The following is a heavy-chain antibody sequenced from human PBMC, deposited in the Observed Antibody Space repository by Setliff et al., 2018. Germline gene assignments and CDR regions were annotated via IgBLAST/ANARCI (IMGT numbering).Heavy chain of an antibody. Sequence: SETLSLTCTVSGASLSSGSYYWSWIRQSAGKGLEWIGRIYTSGAATYSPSLKSRVSISADTSKNLFSLRLKSVTAADTAVYYCAKEYVVNSFVSNSHQHYGLGVWGQGTTVTVSS. D-gene: IGHD2-21*01. CDR2: IYTSGAA. CDR3: AKEYVVNSFVSNSHQHYGLGV. J-gene: IGHJ6*02. CDR1: GASLSSGSYY. V-gene: IGHV4-61*02.